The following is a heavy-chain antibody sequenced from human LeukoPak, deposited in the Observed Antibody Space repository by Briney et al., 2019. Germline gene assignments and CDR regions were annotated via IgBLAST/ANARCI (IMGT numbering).Heavy chain of an antibody. Sequence: SETLSLTCTVSVGSISTYYWSWIRQSPGKGLEWIGYIYYTGSTNYNPSLKSRVTISVDTSENQFSLKLTSVTAADTAVYYCARGDSSSWYLFDYWGRGTLVTVSS. V-gene: IGHV4-59*01. CDR3: ARGDSSSWYLFDY. J-gene: IGHJ4*02. CDR1: VGSISTYY. CDR2: IYYTGST. D-gene: IGHD6-13*01.